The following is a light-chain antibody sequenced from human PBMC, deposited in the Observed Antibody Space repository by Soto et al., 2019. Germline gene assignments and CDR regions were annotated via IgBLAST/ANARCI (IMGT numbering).Light chain of an antibody. CDR1: QSVSSSY. CDR3: QQYNNWPET. Sequence: IVFTQSPGTLSLSPGERATLSCRASQSVSSSYLAWYQQKPGQAPRLLIYGASSRATGIPARFSGSGSGTDFTLTISSLEPEDFAVYYCQQYNNWPETFGQGTKVDIK. J-gene: IGKJ1*01. V-gene: IGKV3-20*01. CDR2: GAS.